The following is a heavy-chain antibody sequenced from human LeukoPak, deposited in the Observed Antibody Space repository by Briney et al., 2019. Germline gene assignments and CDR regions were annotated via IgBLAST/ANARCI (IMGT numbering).Heavy chain of an antibody. CDR1: GFTFSSYS. Sequence: GGSLRLSCAASGFTFSSYSMHWVRQAPGKGLEWVAVISYDGSNKYYADSVKGRFTISRDNSKNTLYLQMNSLRAEDTAVYYCARRAARFDWGVSYYYGMDVWGQGTTATVSS. CDR2: ISYDGSNK. CDR3: ARRAARFDWGVSYYYGMDV. D-gene: IGHD6-6*01. J-gene: IGHJ6*02. V-gene: IGHV3-30-3*01.